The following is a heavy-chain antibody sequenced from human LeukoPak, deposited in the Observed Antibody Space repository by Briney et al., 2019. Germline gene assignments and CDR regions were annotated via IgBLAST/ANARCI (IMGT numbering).Heavy chain of an antibody. Sequence: AGSLSLSCAASGFTFSSYWMSWVRQAPGKGLEWVANIKQGGSEEYYVDSVKGRFTISRDNAKNSLYLQMNSLRAEDTAVYYCARDIVVVTGYFDYWGQGTLVTVSS. CDR3: ARDIVVVTGYFDY. J-gene: IGHJ4*02. V-gene: IGHV3-7*05. CDR2: IKQGGSEE. CDR1: GFTFSSYW. D-gene: IGHD2-21*02.